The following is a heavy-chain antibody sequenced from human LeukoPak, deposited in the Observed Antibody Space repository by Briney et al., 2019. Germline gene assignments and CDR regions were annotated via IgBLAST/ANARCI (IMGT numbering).Heavy chain of an antibody. CDR1: GFTFSSYV. CDR2: ISGSGDST. D-gene: IGHD2-2*01. J-gene: IGHJ4*02. Sequence: GGSLRLSCTASGFTFSSYVMTWVRQAPGKGLEWVSVISGSGDSTFYADSVKGRFTISRDSSKNTLYLQMNSLRAEDTAVYYCAKGTSACCYGGLGYWGQGTLVAVSS. CDR3: AKGTSACCYGGLGY. V-gene: IGHV3-23*01.